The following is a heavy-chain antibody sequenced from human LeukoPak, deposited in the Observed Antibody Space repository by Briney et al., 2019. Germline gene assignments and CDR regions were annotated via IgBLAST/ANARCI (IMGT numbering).Heavy chain of an antibody. D-gene: IGHD2/OR15-2a*01. CDR3: AGHHPRNTVDF. V-gene: IGHV4-34*01. CDR1: GGSFSGYY. J-gene: IGHJ4*02. CDR2: INHSGST. Sequence: PSETLSLTCAVYGGSFSGYYWSWIRQPPGKGLEWIGEINHSGSTNYNPSLKSRVTISVDTSKNQFSLKLSSVAAADTAVYYCAGHHPRNTVDFWGQGTLVTVSS.